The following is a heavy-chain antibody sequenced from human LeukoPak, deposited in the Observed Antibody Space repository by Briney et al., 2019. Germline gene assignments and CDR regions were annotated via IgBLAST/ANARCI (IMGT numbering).Heavy chain of an antibody. CDR2: INWNGGST. CDR1: GFTFDDYT. D-gene: IGHD3-10*02. Sequence: GGSLRLSCAASGFTFDDYTMSWVRQAPGKGLEWVSGINWNGGSTGYVDSVKGRFTISRDNAKNSLYLQMNSLRAEDTAVYYCAELGITMIGGVWGKGTTVTISS. V-gene: IGHV3-20*04. CDR3: AELGITMIGGV. J-gene: IGHJ6*04.